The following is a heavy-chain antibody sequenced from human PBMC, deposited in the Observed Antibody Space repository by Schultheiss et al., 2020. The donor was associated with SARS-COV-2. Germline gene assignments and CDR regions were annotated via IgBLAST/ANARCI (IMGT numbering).Heavy chain of an antibody. Sequence: SETLSLTCAVYGGSFSGYYWSWIRQPPGKGLEWIGYIYYSGSTNYNPSLKSRVTISVDTSKNQFSLKLSSVTAADTAVYYCARVSANFGYYYYMDVWGKGTTVTVSS. D-gene: IGHD3-3*01. V-gene: IGHV4-59*01. CDR1: GGSFSGYY. CDR3: ARVSANFGYYYYMDV. J-gene: IGHJ6*03. CDR2: IYYSGST.